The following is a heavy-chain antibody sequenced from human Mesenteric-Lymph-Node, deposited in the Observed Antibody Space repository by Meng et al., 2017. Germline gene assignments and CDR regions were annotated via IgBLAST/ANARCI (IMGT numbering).Heavy chain of an antibody. J-gene: IGHJ6*02. CDR3: ARGGVALGYGMDV. Sequence: GSLRLSCTVSGGSISSSSYYWGWIRQPPGKGLEWIGSVFYSGNTYYNPSLKSRITISIDTSKNQFALKLSSVTAADTAVYYCARGGVALGYGMDVWGQGTTVTVSS. CDR2: VFYSGNT. D-gene: IGHD5-12*01. V-gene: IGHV4-39*06. CDR1: GGSISSSSYY.